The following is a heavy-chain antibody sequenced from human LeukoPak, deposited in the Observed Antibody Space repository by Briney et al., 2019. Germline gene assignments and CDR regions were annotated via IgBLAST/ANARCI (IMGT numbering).Heavy chain of an antibody. V-gene: IGHV2-5*02. J-gene: IGHJ4*02. Sequence: SGPTLVKPTQTLTLTCTFSGFSLSTTGVGVGWIRQPPGKALEWLALIYWDDDKHYSPSLKSRLTITKDTSKNQVVLTMTNMGPVDTATYFCAHRVTNSLFDYWGQGTLVTVSS. CDR1: GFSLSTTGVG. CDR3: AHRVTNSLFDY. CDR2: IYWDDDK. D-gene: IGHD4-23*01.